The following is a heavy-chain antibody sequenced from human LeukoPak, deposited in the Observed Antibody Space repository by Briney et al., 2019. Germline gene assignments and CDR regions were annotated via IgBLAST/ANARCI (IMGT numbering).Heavy chain of an antibody. D-gene: IGHD3-10*01. CDR2: IYHSGST. J-gene: IGHJ4*02. V-gene: IGHV4-30-2*01. CDR3: ASGPGPYHYGSGSYLGY. Sequence: SETLSLTCTVSGGSISSGGYYWSWIRQPPGKGLEWIGEIYHSGSTNYNPSLKSRVTISVDKSKNQFSLKLSSVTAADTAVYYCASGPGPYHYGSGSYLGYRGQGTLVTVSS. CDR1: GGSISSGGYY.